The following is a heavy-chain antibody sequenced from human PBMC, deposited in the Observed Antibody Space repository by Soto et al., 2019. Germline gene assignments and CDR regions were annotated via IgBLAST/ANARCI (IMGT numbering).Heavy chain of an antibody. V-gene: IGHV4-59*01. D-gene: IGHD4-4*01. CDR3: ASYRGAFYFDS. Sequence: LSLTCSVSGRSMSSNYWSWIRQSPDKGLEWLGYVFYGGTDYNPSLEGRVSMSVETPKSQFSLKLTSVTAANTAVYYCASYRGAFYFDSWGQGIQVTVSS. J-gene: IGHJ4*02. CDR1: GRSMSSNY. CDR2: VFYGGT.